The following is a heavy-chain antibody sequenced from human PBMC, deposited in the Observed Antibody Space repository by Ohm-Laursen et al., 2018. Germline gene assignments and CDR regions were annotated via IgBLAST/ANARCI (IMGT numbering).Heavy chain of an antibody. CDR3: AKGPEHINWNYGDY. V-gene: IGHV3-23*01. CDR2: ISGSGGST. Sequence: SLRLSCSASGFTFSSYGMHWVRQAPGKGLEWVSAISGSGGSTYYADSVKGRFTISRDNSKNTLYLQTNSLRAEDTAVYYCAKGPEHINWNYGDYWGQGTLVTVSS. CDR1: GFTFSSYG. D-gene: IGHD1-7*01. J-gene: IGHJ4*02.